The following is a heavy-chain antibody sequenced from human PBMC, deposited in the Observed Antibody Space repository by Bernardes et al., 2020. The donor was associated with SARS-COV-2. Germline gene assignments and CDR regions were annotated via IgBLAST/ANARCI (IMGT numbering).Heavy chain of an antibody. D-gene: IGHD1-26*01. J-gene: IGHJ6*02. CDR2: ISSSSSDI. CDR3: ARDSGTTGGDNGMDV. V-gene: IGHV3-21*01. CDR1: GFTFSSYS. Sequence: GGSLRLSCAASGFTFSSYSMNWVRQAPGKGLEWVSSISSSSSDIHYADSVKGRFTISRDNAKNSLDLQMNRLRAEDTAVYYCARDSGTTGGDNGMDVWGQGTTVTVSS.